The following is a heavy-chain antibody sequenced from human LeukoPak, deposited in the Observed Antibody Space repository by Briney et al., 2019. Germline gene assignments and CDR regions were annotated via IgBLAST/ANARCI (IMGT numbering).Heavy chain of an antibody. D-gene: IGHD3-10*01. J-gene: IGHJ4*02. CDR1: GYTFTNYY. V-gene: IGHV1-46*01. CDR3: ARDSPNVLLWFGPDY. CDR2: LNPGGGSR. Sequence: ASAKVSCKASGYTFTNYYLHWVRQAPGQGLEWMGILNPGGGSRNYAQKFQGRVTMTRDTSISTAYMELSRLRSDDTAVYYCARDSPNVLLWFGPDYWGQGTLVTVSS.